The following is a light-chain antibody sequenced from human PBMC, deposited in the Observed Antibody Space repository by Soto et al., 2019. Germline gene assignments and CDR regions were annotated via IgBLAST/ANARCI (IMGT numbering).Light chain of an antibody. J-gene: IGKJ1*01. CDR1: QSISSSY. CDR3: QQYASSPLT. Sequence: EIVLTQSPGTLSLSPGERATLSCRASQSISSSYLAWYQQKPGQAHRLLMYGASSRATGIPDTFSGSGSGTDFTLTISRREPEDFEVYYCQQYASSPLTFGQGTRVEF. CDR2: GAS. V-gene: IGKV3-20*01.